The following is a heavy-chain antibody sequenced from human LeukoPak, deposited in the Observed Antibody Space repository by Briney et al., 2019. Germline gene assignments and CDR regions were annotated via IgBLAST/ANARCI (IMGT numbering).Heavy chain of an antibody. J-gene: IGHJ4*02. D-gene: IGHD5-24*01. CDR3: ARGRWLQTHFDY. CDR1: GYTFTTYV. CDR2: ISAYNGNT. V-gene: IGHV1-18*01. Sequence: ASVKVSCKASGYTFTTYVMHWVRQAPGQRLEWMGWISAYNGNTNYAQKLQGRVTMTTDTSTSTAYMELRSLRSDDTAVYYCARGRWLQTHFDYWGQGTLVTVSS.